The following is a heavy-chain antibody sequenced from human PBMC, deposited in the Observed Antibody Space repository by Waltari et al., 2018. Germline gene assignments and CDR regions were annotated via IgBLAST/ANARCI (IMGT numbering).Heavy chain of an antibody. D-gene: IGHD6-25*01. CDR2: IYHSGST. CDR1: GYSISSGYY. J-gene: IGHJ4*02. CDR3: ATQVRLRSSPYYFDY. Sequence: QVQLQESGPGLVKPSETLSLTCAVSGYSISSGYYWGWIRQPPGKGLEWIGSIYHSGSTSYNPSLKSRVTISVDTSKNQFSRKLSSVTAADTAVYYCATQVRLRSSPYYFDYWGQGTLVTVSS. V-gene: IGHV4-38-2*01.